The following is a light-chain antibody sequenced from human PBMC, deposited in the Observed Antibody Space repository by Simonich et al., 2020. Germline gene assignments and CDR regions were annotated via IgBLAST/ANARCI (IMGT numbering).Light chain of an antibody. CDR2: KAS. Sequence: IQMPQSPSPLSASVGDRVTITCRASQSISSWLAWYQQKPGKAPKLLIYKASSLESGVPSRFSGSGSGTEFTLTISSLQPDDFATYYCQQYNSYLYTFGQGTKLEIK. CDR3: QQYNSYLYT. CDR1: QSISSW. V-gene: IGKV1-5*03. J-gene: IGKJ2*01.